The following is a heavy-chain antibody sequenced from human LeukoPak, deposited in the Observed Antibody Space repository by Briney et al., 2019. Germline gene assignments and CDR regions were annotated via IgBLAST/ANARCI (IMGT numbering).Heavy chain of an antibody. CDR2: IYPGDSDT. V-gene: IGHV5-51*01. J-gene: IGHJ1*01. CDR1: GYTFSNYW. Sequence: GESLKISCKGSGYTFSNYWIGWVRQMPGKGLEYLGIIYPGDSDTKCSPAFEGHITISVDKSITTAYLQWSSLKASDTAMYYCARPDDNADYILSYWGQGTLVTVSS. D-gene: IGHD4-17*01. CDR3: ARPDDNADYILSY.